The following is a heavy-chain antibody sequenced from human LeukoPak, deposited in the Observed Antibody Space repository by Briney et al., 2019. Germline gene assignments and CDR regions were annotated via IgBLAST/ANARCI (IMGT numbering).Heavy chain of an antibody. CDR3: AREGYGVDV. Sequence: SETLSLTCAVSGGSISSGGYSWSWIRQPAGQGLEWIGYIYHSGSTYYNPSLKSRVTISVDRSKNQFSLKLSSVTAADTAVYYCAREGYGVDVWGQGTTVTVSS. CDR1: GGSISSGGYS. V-gene: IGHV4-30-2*01. CDR2: IYHSGST. J-gene: IGHJ6*02.